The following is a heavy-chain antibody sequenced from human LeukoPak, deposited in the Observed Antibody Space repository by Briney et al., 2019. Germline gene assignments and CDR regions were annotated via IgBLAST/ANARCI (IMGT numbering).Heavy chain of an antibody. V-gene: IGHV3-9*01. CDR1: GFTFDDYA. CDR2: ISWNSGSI. D-gene: IGHD2-15*01. Sequence: GGSLRLSCAASGFTFDDYAMHWVRQAPGKGLEWVSGISWNSGSIGHADSVKGRFTISRDNAKNSLYLQMNSLRAEDTALYYCAKSRILAFYFDYWGQGTLVTVSS. J-gene: IGHJ4*02. CDR3: AKSRILAFYFDY.